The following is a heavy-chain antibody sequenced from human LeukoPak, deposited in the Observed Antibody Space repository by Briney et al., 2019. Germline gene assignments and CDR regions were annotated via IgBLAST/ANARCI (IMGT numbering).Heavy chain of an antibody. J-gene: IGHJ4*02. D-gene: IGHD3-16*02. CDR3: ARSRGYRSFDY. Sequence: PGGSLRLSCAASGFTFTDYYMSWIPQTPGKGLEWLSYISTSGTTIYYADSVKGRFTISRGNAKNSLYLQMNNLRAEDTAVYYCARSRGYRSFDYWGQGTLVTVSS. CDR1: GFTFTDYY. V-gene: IGHV3-11*01. CDR2: ISTSGTTI.